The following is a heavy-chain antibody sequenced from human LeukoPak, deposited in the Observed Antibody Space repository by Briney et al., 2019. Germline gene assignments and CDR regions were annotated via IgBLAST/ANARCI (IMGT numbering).Heavy chain of an antibody. V-gene: IGHV1-18*01. CDR2: ISAYNGYT. CDR1: GYTFTNYG. CDR3: ARDKAVTTEVTQHFQH. Sequence: ASVKVTCKASGYTFTNYGFSWVRQAPGQGLEWMGWISAYNGYTDYAQKFQFRVTMTTDTSTSTAYMELRSLRSDDTAVYYCARDKAVTTEVTQHFQHWGQGTLVTVSS. D-gene: IGHD4-23*01. J-gene: IGHJ1*01.